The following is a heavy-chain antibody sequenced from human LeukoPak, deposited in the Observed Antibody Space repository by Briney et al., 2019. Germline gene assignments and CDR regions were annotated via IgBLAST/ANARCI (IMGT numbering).Heavy chain of an antibody. V-gene: IGHV3-23*01. D-gene: IGHD3-10*01. CDR2: ISGSGGST. Sequence: PGGSLRLSCAASGFTFSSYGMSWVRQAPGKGLEWVSAISGSGGSTYYADSVKGRFTISRDNSKNTLYLQMSSLRAEDTAVYYCARERDGSGSFTDYWGQGTLVTVSS. J-gene: IGHJ4*02. CDR1: GFTFSSYG. CDR3: ARERDGSGSFTDY.